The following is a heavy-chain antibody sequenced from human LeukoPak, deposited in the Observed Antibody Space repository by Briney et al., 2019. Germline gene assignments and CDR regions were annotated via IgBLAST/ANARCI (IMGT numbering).Heavy chain of an antibody. CDR2: INHSGST. J-gene: IGHJ4*02. CDR1: GFTFSSYG. V-gene: IGHV4-34*01. CDR3: ARRGTTYYYDSSGQEFDY. Sequence: PGGSLRLSCAASGFTFSSYGMHWVRQPPGKGLEWIGEINHSGSTNYNPSLKSRVTISVDTSKNQFSLKLSSVTAADTAVYYCARRGTTYYYDSSGQEFDYWGQGTLVTVSS. D-gene: IGHD3-22*01.